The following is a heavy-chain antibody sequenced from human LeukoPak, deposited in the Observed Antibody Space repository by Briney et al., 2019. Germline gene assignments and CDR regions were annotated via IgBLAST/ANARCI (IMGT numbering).Heavy chain of an antibody. CDR3: ARGTNWGSDY. J-gene: IGHJ4*02. D-gene: IGHD7-27*01. Sequence: SETLSLTCTVSGDSISSYYWSWIRQPPGKRLEWIGYIHYSGSTNYNPSLKSRVTISVDTSKNQFSLKLSSVTAADTAVYYCARGTNWGSDYWGQGTLVTVSS. CDR1: GDSISSYY. CDR2: IHYSGST. V-gene: IGHV4-59*01.